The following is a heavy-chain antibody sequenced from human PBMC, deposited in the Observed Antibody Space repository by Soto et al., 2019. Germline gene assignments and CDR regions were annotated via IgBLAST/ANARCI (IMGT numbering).Heavy chain of an antibody. CDR2: ISAYNGNT. V-gene: IGHV1-18*01. CDR1: GYTFTNYG. Sequence: QVQLVQSGAEVKKPGASVKVSCKASGYTFTNYGISWVRQAPGQGLEWMGWISAYNGNTKYAQKFQGRVTMTTDTSTSTAYMELRRLRSDDTAVYYCARGGVYCSGGSCPDNWFDPWGQGTLVTVSS. J-gene: IGHJ5*02. CDR3: ARGGVYCSGGSCPDNWFDP. D-gene: IGHD2-15*01.